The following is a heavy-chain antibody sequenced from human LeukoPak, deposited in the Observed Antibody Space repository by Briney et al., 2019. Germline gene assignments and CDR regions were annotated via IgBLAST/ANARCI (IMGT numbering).Heavy chain of an antibody. V-gene: IGHV3-30*18. D-gene: IGHD5-18*01. Sequence: HPGGSLRLSCAASGFTFSSYGMHWVRQAPGKGLEWVAVISYDGSNKYYADSVKGRFTISRDNSKNTLYLQMNSLRAEDTAVYYCAKGGGVRGYSYGWFGYWGQGTLVTVSS. J-gene: IGHJ4*02. CDR1: GFTFSSYG. CDR3: AKGGGVRGYSYGWFGY. CDR2: ISYDGSNK.